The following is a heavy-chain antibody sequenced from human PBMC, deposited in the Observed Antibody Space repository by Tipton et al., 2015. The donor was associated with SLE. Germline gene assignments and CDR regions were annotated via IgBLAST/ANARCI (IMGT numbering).Heavy chain of an antibody. V-gene: IGHV3-30*04. J-gene: IGHJ6*03. CDR1: GFTFNMYA. D-gene: IGHD2-2*01. Sequence: SLRLSCAASGFTFNMYAMHWVRQAPGKGLEWVAVISYDGTNKYYADSVKGRFTISRDNSKNTLYLQMNSLRAEDTAVYYCARGGGCSSTSCYRGNQRYYYYYMDVWGKGTTVTVSS. CDR2: ISYDGTNK. CDR3: ARGGGCSSTSCYRGNQRYYYYYMDV.